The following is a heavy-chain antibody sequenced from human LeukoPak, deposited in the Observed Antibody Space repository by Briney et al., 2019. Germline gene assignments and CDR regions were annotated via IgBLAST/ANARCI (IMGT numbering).Heavy chain of an antibody. CDR3: AKPNTYYDILTGYWGSKYYFDY. Sequence: GGSLRLSCAASGFTFSSYGMHWVRQAPDKGLEWVAVISYDGSNKYYADSVKGRFTISRDNSKNTLYLQMNSLRAEDTAVYYCAKPNTYYDILTGYWGSKYYFDYWGQGTLVTVSS. D-gene: IGHD3-9*01. V-gene: IGHV3-30*18. CDR2: ISYDGSNK. J-gene: IGHJ4*02. CDR1: GFTFSSYG.